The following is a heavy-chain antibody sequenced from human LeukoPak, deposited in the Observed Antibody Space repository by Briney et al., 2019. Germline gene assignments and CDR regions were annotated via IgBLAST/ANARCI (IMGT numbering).Heavy chain of an antibody. CDR3: ARRTTGTTEPAYYFDY. CDR2: IYYSGST. CDR1: GGSISSSSYY. V-gene: IGHV4-39*01. Sequence: SETLSLTCTVSGGSISSSSYYWGWIRQPPGKGLEWIGSIYYSGSTYYNPSLKSRVTISVDTSKNQFSLKLSSVTAADTAVYYCARRTTGTTEPAYYFDYWGQGTLVTVSS. J-gene: IGHJ4*02. D-gene: IGHD1-1*01.